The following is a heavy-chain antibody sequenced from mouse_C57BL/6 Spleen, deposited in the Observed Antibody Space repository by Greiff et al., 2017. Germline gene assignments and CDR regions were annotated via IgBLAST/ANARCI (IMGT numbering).Heavy chain of an antibody. CDR3: SNWDAAWFAY. D-gene: IGHD4-1*02. CDR1: GYTFTDYE. J-gene: IGHJ3*01. Sequence: QVQLQQSGAELVRPGASVTLSCKASGYTFTDYEMHWVKQTPVHGLEWIGAIDPETGGTAYNQKFKGKAILTADKSSSTAYMELRSLTSEDSAVYYCSNWDAAWFAYWGQGTLVTVSA. V-gene: IGHV1-15*01. CDR2: IDPETGGT.